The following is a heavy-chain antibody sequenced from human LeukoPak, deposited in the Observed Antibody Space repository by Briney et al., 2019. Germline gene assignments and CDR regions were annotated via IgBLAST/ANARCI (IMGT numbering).Heavy chain of an antibody. Sequence: ASVKVSCKASGGTFSSYAISWVRQAPGQGLEWMGRIIPILGIANYAQKFQGRVTITADKSTSTAYMELSSLRSEDTAVYYCARDGQQLDTRGSYYYGMDVWGQGTTVTVSS. CDR2: IIPILGIA. D-gene: IGHD6-13*01. CDR1: GGTFSSYA. V-gene: IGHV1-69*04. J-gene: IGHJ6*02. CDR3: ARDGQQLDTRGSYYYGMDV.